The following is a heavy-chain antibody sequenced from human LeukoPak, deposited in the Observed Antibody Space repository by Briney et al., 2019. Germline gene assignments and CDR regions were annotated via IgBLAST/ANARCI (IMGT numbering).Heavy chain of an antibody. J-gene: IGHJ4*02. CDR3: AKPLFAAAGSAFFDL. D-gene: IGHD6-13*01. CDR1: GFSFNNFD. CDR2: IRYDGSNK. V-gene: IGHV3-30*02. Sequence: PGGSLRLSCAASGFSFNNFDIHWIRQAPGQGLAWVAHIRYDGSNKYYADSVKGRFTISRDNSKSTVYLQMNSLRPEDTAVYYCAKPLFAAAGSAFFDLWGQGTLVAVSS.